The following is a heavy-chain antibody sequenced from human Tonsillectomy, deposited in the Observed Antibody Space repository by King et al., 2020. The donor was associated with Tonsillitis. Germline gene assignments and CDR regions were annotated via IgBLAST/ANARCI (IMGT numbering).Heavy chain of an antibody. D-gene: IGHD6-13*01. V-gene: IGHV1-58*01. CDR2: IAVGSGNR. J-gene: IGHJ6*02. CDR1: GFTFASSV. CDR3: AAEGQHLLFYFFALDV. Sequence: QLVQSVPEVKKPGTSVKVSCKASGFTFASSVVQWVRQARGQGLEWIGWIAVGSGNRNYAQKFQERVTITRDMSTSTAYMELSSLRSEDTAVYYCAAEGQHLLFYFFALDVWGQGTTVSVSS.